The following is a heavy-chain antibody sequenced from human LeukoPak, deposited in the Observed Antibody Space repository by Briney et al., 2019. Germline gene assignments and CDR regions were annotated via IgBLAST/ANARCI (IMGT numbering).Heavy chain of an antibody. V-gene: IGHV3-21*01. CDR3: ARDSKLYCSSTSCYMGV. J-gene: IGHJ6*04. D-gene: IGHD2-2*01. CDR1: GFTFSAYR. Sequence: PGGSLRLSCEASGFTFSAYRMNWVRQAPGKGLEWVSSISSSSTYIYYVDSVQGRFTISRDNAKNSLYLQINSLRAEDTAVCYCARDSKLYCSSTSCYMGVWGKGTTVTVSS. CDR2: ISSSSTYI.